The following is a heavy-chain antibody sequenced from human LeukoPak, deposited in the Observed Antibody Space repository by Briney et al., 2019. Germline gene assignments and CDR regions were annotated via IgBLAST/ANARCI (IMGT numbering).Heavy chain of an antibody. Sequence: SETLSLTCTVSGGSINSYYWSWIRQPPGKGLEWIGYIYYSGSTNYNPSLKSRVTISVDTSKNQFSLKMSSVTAADTAVYYCAKARDGHINNWFDPWGQGTLVIVSS. J-gene: IGHJ5*02. D-gene: IGHD5-24*01. CDR2: IYYSGST. CDR1: GGSINSYY. V-gene: IGHV4-59*01. CDR3: AKARDGHINNWFDP.